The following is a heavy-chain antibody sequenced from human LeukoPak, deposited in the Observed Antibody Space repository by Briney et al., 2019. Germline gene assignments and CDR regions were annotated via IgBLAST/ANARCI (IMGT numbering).Heavy chain of an antibody. D-gene: IGHD3-16*01. CDR2: IKQDGSEK. J-gene: IGHJ4*02. V-gene: IGHV3-7*01. CDR3: ARDTIMITFGGVPDY. CDR1: GFTFSSYW. Sequence: PGGSLRLSCAASGFTFSSYWMSWVRRAPGKELEWVANIKQDGSEKYYVDSVKGRFTISRDNAKNSLYLQMNSLRAEDTAVYYCARDTIMITFGGVPDYWGQGTLVTVSS.